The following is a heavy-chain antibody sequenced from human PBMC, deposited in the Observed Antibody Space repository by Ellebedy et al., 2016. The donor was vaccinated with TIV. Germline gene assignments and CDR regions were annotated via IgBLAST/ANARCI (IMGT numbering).Heavy chain of an antibody. D-gene: IGHD3-10*01. CDR2: ISGSGGST. CDR3: AKSGGMDV. J-gene: IGHJ6*02. V-gene: IGHV3-23*01. Sequence: GESLKISXAASGFTFSSYAMSWVRQAPGKGLEWVSAISGSGGSTYYADSVKGRFTISRDNSKNTLYLQMNSLRAEDTAVYYCAKSGGMDVWGQGTTVTVSS. CDR1: GFTFSSYA.